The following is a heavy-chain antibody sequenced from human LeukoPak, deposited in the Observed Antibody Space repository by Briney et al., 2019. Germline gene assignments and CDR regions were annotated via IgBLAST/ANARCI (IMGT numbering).Heavy chain of an antibody. CDR2: IYTSGST. D-gene: IGHD6-13*01. CDR1: GGSISSYY. Sequence: SETLSLTCTVSGGSISSYYWSWIRQPAGKGLEWIGRIYTSGSTNYNPSLKSRVTMSVDTSKNQFSLKLSSVTAADTAVYYCARDGAAGLYYYYYGMDVWGQGTTVTVSS. J-gene: IGHJ6*02. CDR3: ARDGAAGLYYYYYGMDV. V-gene: IGHV4-4*07.